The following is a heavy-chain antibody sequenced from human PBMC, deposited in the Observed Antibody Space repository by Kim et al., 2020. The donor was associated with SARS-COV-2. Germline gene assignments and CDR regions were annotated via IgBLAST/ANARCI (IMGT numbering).Heavy chain of an antibody. J-gene: IGHJ4*02. Sequence: SVKVSCKASGANFKNYAITWVRQAPGQGLECVGGIIPVFETTRYAQKFQGRVTITADESTTTAYMELSSLRSEDTAVYYCARAGGGGHLDYWGQGTLVTVSS. D-gene: IGHD2-15*01. CDR2: IIPVFETT. V-gene: IGHV1-69*13. CDR1: GANFKNYA. CDR3: ARAGGGGHLDY.